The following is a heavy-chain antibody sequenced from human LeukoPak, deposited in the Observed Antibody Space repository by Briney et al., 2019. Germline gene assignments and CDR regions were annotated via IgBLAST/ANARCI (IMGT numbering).Heavy chain of an antibody. J-gene: IGHJ5*02. Sequence: PSQTLSLTCTVSGGSISSGTYYWTWIRQPAGKGLEWIGRIYTSGSTNYNPSLKSRVTMSVDTSKNQFSLKLSSVTAADTAVYYCARASVFNWFDPWGQGTLVTVSS. CDR3: ARASVFNWFDP. CDR2: IYTSGST. CDR1: GGSISSGTYY. D-gene: IGHD1-14*01. V-gene: IGHV4-61*02.